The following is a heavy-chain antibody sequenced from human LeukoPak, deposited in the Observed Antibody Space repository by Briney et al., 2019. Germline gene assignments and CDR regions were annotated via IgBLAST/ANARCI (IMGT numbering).Heavy chain of an antibody. CDR2: IYYSGST. J-gene: IGHJ4*02. D-gene: IGHD6-13*01. Sequence: PSETLSLTCTVSGGSIISYYWSWIRQPPGKGLEWIGYIYYSGSTNYNPSLKSRVTISVDTSKNQFSLKLSSVTAADTAVYYCASHTLGLWGAAAGTDYWRQGTLVTVSS. V-gene: IGHV4-59*08. CDR3: ASHTLGLWGAAAGTDY. CDR1: GGSIISYY.